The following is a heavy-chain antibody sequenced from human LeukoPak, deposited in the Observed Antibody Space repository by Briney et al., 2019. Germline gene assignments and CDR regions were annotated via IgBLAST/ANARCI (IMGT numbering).Heavy chain of an antibody. CDR2: IKSKTDGGTT. Sequence: PGGSLRLSCAASGITFSNAWMTWIRQAPGKGPEWVGRIKSKTDGGTTEYAASVKGRFTISRDDSKNTLYLQMNSLKTEDTAVYYCTTVDKSSWYYTNWFDSWGQGTLVTVSS. D-gene: IGHD6-13*01. CDR1: GITFSNAW. CDR3: TTVDKSSWYYTNWFDS. J-gene: IGHJ5*01. V-gene: IGHV3-15*01.